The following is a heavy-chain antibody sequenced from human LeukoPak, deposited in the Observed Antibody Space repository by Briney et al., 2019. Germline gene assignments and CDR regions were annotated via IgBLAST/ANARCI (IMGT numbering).Heavy chain of an antibody. J-gene: IGHJ4*02. Sequence: ASVKVSCKASGGTFSSYATSWVRQAPGQGLEWMGGIIPIFGTANYAQKFQGRVTITADESTSTAYMELSSLRSEDTAVYYCARGPFRGSGSYYQFIDYWGQGTLVTVSS. D-gene: IGHD3-10*01. V-gene: IGHV1-69*13. CDR1: GGTFSSYA. CDR2: IIPIFGTA. CDR3: ARGPFRGSGSYYQFIDY.